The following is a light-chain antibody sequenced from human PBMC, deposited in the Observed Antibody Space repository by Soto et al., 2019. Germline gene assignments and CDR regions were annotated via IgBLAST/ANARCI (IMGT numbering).Light chain of an antibody. CDR2: DAS. V-gene: IGKV3-20*01. CDR1: QSFSSSD. J-gene: IGKJ2*01. Sequence: EIVLTQSPGTLSLSPVERATLSCRASQSFSSSDLAWYQQKPGQAPRLLIYDASSRATGIPDRFSGSGSGTDFTLTISILEPEDFALYYCQQYGSSLYTFGKGTQLEI. CDR3: QQYGSSLYT.